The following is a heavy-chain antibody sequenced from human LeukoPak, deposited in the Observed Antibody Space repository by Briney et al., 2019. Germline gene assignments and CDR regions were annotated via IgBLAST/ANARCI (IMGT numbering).Heavy chain of an antibody. V-gene: IGHV3-7*02. D-gene: IGHD3/OR15-3a*01. CDR2: IKPDGSAV. J-gene: IGHJ3*01. Sequence: GGSLRLSCIDPGFTFNQHSMSWVRQAPVKGLEWVANIKPDGSAVFYVDSVKGRFTFSRDNAKNSLDLQMNSLRAEDTAVYYCARFGLPYSIDLWGQGTMVTVSS. CDR1: GFTFNQHS. CDR3: ARFGLPYSIDL.